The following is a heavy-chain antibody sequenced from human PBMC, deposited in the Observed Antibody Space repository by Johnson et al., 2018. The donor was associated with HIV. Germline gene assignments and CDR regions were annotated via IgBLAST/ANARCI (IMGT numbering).Heavy chain of an antibody. CDR3: AKDLFRWELLPRAFDI. J-gene: IGHJ3*02. Sequence: VQLVESGGGLVQPGRSLRLSCAASGFTFDDYAIHWVRQATGKGLEWVSGITWNSGSIGYADSVKGRFTISRDNAKNSLYLQMNSLRAEDTALYYCAKDLFRWELLPRAFDIWGQGTMVTVSS. CDR1: GFTFDDYA. V-gene: IGHV3-9*01. D-gene: IGHD1-26*01. CDR2: ITWNSGSI.